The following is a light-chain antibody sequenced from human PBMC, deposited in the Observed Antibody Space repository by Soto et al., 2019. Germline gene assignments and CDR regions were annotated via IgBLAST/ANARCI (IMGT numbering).Light chain of an antibody. CDR3: QQVNSIPLT. J-gene: IGKJ4*01. CDR2: TAS. CDR1: QDISSW. V-gene: IGKV1D-12*01. Sequence: DIQMTQSPSSVSASVGDRVTITCRASQDISSWLAWYQQKPGKAPRLLIYTASSLQSGVPSRFSGSGSGTDFTLTISSLQPADFATYYCQQVNSIPLTFGGATHVEIK.